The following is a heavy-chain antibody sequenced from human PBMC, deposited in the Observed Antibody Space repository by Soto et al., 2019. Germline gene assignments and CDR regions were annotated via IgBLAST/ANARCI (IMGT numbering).Heavy chain of an antibody. CDR2: INHSGST. CDR3: ARVSRLRLLVYYYYGMDV. V-gene: IGHV4-34*01. Sequence: SETLSLTCTVSGGSISSYYWSWIRQPPGKGLEWIGEINHSGSTNYNPSLKSRVTISVDTSKNQFSLKLSSVTAADTAVYYCARVSRLRLLVYYYYGMDVWGQGTTVTVSS. D-gene: IGHD5-12*01. CDR1: GGSISSYY. J-gene: IGHJ6*02.